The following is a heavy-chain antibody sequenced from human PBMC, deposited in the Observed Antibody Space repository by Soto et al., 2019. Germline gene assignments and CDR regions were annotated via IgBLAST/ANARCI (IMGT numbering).Heavy chain of an antibody. V-gene: IGHV3-23*01. CDR2: ISGSGGST. J-gene: IGHJ4*02. Sequence: EVQLLESGGGLVQPGGSLRLSCAASGFTFSSYAMSWVRQAPGKGLEWVSAISGSGGSTYYADSVKGRFTISRDNSENTLDLPMNSLRAEYTAVYYCAKTGSTVYLYYWGQGTLVNVSS. CDR3: AKTGSTVYLYY. CDR1: GFTFSSYA. D-gene: IGHD1-7*01.